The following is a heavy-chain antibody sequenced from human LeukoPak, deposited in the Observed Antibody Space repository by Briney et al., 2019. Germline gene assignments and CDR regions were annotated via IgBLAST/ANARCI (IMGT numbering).Heavy chain of an antibody. CDR2: ISGSSSTI. CDR1: GFTFSSYS. J-gene: IGHJ4*02. Sequence: PGGSLRLSCAASGFTFSSYSMNWVRQAPGKGLEWVSYISGSSSTIYYADSVKGRFTISRDTSRSTLYLQMNSLRAEDAAVYYCAKAPVTSCRGAFCYPFDYWGQGTLVTVSS. CDR3: AKAPVTSCRGAFCYPFDY. V-gene: IGHV3-48*01. D-gene: IGHD2-15*01.